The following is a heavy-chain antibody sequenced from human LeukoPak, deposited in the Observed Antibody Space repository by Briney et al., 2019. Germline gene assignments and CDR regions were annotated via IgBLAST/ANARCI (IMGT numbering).Heavy chain of an antibody. CDR3: ARGGIITSYAFEI. CDR1: GFIFSDYN. Sequence: GGSLRLSCEASGFIFSDYNMNWVRQAPGKGLEWLSFIDSSSSTIYYADSVKGRFAISRDNAKNSLFLQMDSLRAEDTAVYYCARGGIITSYAFEIWGQGAMVTVSS. J-gene: IGHJ3*02. V-gene: IGHV3-48*04. D-gene: IGHD1-26*01. CDR2: IDSSSSTI.